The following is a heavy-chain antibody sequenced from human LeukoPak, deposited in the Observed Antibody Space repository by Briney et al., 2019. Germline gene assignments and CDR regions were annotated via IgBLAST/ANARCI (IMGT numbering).Heavy chain of an antibody. V-gene: IGHV4-59*12. CDR3: ARDMITFGGVIGPFDY. J-gene: IGHJ4*02. Sequence: PSETLSLTCTVSGGSISSYYWSWIRQPPGKGLEWIGYIYYSGSTNYNPSLKSRVTISVDTSKNQFSLKLSSVTAADTAVYYCARDMITFGGVIGPFDYWGQGTLVTVSS. D-gene: IGHD3-16*02. CDR2: IYYSGST. CDR1: GGSISSYY.